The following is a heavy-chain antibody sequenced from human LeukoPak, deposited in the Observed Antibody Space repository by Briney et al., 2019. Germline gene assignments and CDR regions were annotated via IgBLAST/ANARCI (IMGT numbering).Heavy chain of an antibody. CDR1: DDSFSRHH. V-gene: IGHV4-59*11. J-gene: IGHJ3*02. Sequence: KPSETLSLTCAVSDDSFSRHHWTWIRQPPGKGLEWVGYISYIGSTNYNPSLKSRVTISIDTSKNQFSLKLTTVTAADTAVYYCARDLVTVTKGFDIWGQGTMVSVSS. D-gene: IGHD4-17*01. CDR2: ISYIGST. CDR3: ARDLVTVTKGFDI.